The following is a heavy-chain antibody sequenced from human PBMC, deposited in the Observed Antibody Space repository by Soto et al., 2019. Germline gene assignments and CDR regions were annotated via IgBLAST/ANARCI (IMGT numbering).Heavy chain of an antibody. V-gene: IGHV1-69*10. J-gene: IGHJ4*02. CDR3: VRAAKRYFDY. CDR1: GVNYNTFA. Sequence: SVKVSCKASGVNYNTFAGSWVRQAPGQGLEWMGGIIPVLGPAFYAQKFQGRVTITADKSTSTAYLELTSLRSYDTAVYYCVRAAKRYFDYWGQGTLVTVSS. D-gene: IGHD6-25*01. CDR2: IIPVLGPA.